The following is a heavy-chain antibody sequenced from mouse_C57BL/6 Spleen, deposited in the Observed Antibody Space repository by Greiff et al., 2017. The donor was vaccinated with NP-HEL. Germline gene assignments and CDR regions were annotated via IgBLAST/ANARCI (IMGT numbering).Heavy chain of an antibody. CDR2: IDPKTGCT. CDR1: GYTFTDYE. D-gene: IGHD1-1*01. J-gene: IGHJ4*01. Sequence: QVQLQQSGAELVRPGASVTLSCKASGYTFTDYEMHWVKQTPVHGLEWIGAIDPKTGCTAYNQKFTGKAILTADKSSSPAYMELRSLTSEDSAVYDCTRDKYDGSSYYAMDDWGQGTSVTVSS. V-gene: IGHV1-15*01. CDR3: TRDKYDGSSYYAMDD.